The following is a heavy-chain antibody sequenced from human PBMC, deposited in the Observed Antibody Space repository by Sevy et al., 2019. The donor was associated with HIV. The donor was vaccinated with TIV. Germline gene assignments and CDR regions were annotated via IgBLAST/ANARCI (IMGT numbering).Heavy chain of an antibody. V-gene: IGHV1-69*13. D-gene: IGHD3-22*01. CDR1: GGTFSNYA. J-gene: IGHJ6*02. Sequence: ASVKVSCKASGGTFSNYAISWVRQAPGQGLEWMGGFIPMFDTANSAQKFQGRVTLTGDGSTSAANMELSSLRSEDTAVYYSASSYYESSGYSPLYYYGMDVWGQGTTVTVSS. CDR2: FIPMFDTA. CDR3: ASSYYESSGYSPLYYYGMDV.